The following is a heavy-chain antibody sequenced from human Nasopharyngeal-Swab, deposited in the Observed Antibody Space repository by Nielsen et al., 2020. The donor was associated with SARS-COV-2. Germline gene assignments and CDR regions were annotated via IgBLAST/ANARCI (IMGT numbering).Heavy chain of an antibody. Sequence: GESLKISCAASVFTFSSYWMSWVRQAPGKGLEWVANIKQDGSEKYYVDSVKGRFTISRDNAKNSLYLQMNSLRAEDTAVYYCARDDYYDSSGFSDYWGQGTLVTVSS. V-gene: IGHV3-7*01. CDR2: IKQDGSEK. D-gene: IGHD3-22*01. CDR3: ARDDYYDSSGFSDY. J-gene: IGHJ4*02. CDR1: VFTFSSYW.